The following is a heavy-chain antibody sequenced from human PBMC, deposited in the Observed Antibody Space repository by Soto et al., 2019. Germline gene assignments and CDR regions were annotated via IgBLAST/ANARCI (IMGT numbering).Heavy chain of an antibody. Sequence: ASVNVSCKXSGYTFTDHDMRWVRQALRQGLEWMGRINPNSGGTNYAHKFQGRVTMTRDTAIRAAYMELSRLRSDDTAMYYFASCTTVACILDGMDVWGRASAVSV. D-gene: IGHD2-8*01. J-gene: IGHJ6*02. CDR3: ASCTTVACILDGMDV. V-gene: IGHV1-2*06. CDR2: INPNSGGT. CDR1: GYTFTDHD.